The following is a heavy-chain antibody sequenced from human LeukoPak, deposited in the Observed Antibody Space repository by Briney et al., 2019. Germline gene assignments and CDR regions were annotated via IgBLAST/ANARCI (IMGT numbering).Heavy chain of an antibody. D-gene: IGHD2-21*02. CDR1: GFTFSSYG. J-gene: IGHJ3*01. CDR3: AKGRWGLTINNFDL. CDR2: IRYDGSNK. Sequence: HAGGSLRLSCAASGFTFSSYGMYWVRQAPGKGLEWVAFIRYDGSNKYYADSVKGRFTISRDSSKNTLYLQMNSLGGEDTALYYCAKGRWGLTINNFDLWGQGTMVTVSS. V-gene: IGHV3-30*02.